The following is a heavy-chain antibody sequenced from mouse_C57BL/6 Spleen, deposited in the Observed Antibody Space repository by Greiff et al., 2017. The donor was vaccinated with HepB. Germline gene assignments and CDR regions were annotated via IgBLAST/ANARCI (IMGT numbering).Heavy chain of an antibody. CDR2: ISDGGSYT. D-gene: IGHD2-1*01. V-gene: IGHV5-4*01. Sequence: DVQLVESGGGLVKPGGSLKLSCAASGFTFSSYAMSWVRQTPEKRLEWVATISDGGSYTYYPDNVKGRFTISRDNAKNNLYLQMSHLKSEDTAMYYCARGSDGNFDYWGQGTTLTVSS. CDR3: ARGSDGNFDY. CDR1: GFTFSSYA. J-gene: IGHJ2*01.